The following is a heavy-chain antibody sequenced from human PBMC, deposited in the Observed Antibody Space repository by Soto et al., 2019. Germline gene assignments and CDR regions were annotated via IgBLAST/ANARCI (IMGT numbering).Heavy chain of an antibody. V-gene: IGHV4-39*01. CDR2: IFYSGST. CDR1: GGSISSGSYK. CDR3: PRSAAVAGILDY. D-gene: IGHD6-19*01. Sequence: SETLSLTCTVCGGSISSGSYKWGWIRQPPGKSLEWIGNIFYSGSTYYNPSLKSRVTLSVDTSKNQFSLTLSSVTAADPAVYNCPRSAAVAGILDYWGQGTLVTVSP. J-gene: IGHJ4*02.